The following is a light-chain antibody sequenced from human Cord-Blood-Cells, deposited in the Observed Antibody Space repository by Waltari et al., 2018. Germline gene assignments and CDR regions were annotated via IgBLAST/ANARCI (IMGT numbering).Light chain of an antibody. CDR3: QQYYSYPYT. Sequence: ASTGDRVTITCRASQGISSYLAWYQQKPGKAPKLLIYAASTLQSGVPSRFSGSGSGTDFTLTISCLQSEDFGTYYCQQYYSYPYTFGQGTKLEIK. V-gene: IGKV1-8*01. J-gene: IGKJ2*01. CDR1: QGISSY. CDR2: AAS.